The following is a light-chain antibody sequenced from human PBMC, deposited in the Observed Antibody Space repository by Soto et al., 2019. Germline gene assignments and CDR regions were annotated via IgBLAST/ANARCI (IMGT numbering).Light chain of an antibody. Sequence: QSALTQPDSVSGSPGQSITISCTGTTSDVGGYNYVSWYQQHPGKAPKLMIYEVSNRPSGVSNRFSGSKSGNTASLTISGLQTSDEADYYCSSYTSGSTLGFGTGTKVTVL. CDR2: EVS. CDR3: SSYTSGSTLG. V-gene: IGLV2-14*01. CDR1: TSDVGGYNY. J-gene: IGLJ1*01.